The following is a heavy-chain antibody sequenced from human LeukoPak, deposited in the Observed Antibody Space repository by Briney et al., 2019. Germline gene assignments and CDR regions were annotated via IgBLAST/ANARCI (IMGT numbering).Heavy chain of an antibody. J-gene: IGHJ4*02. Sequence: GGSLRLSCAASGFTFSSYGMHWVRQAPGKGLEWVAFIRYDGSNKYYADSVKGRFTISRDNSKNTLYLQMNSLRAEDTAVYYCAKDRRERFSLYYFDYWGQGTLVTVSS. D-gene: IGHD1-1*01. CDR1: GFTFSSYG. V-gene: IGHV3-30*02. CDR2: IRYDGSNK. CDR3: AKDRRERFSLYYFDY.